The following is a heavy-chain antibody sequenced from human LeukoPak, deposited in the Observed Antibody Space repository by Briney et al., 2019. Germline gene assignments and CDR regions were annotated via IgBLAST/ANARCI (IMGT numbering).Heavy chain of an antibody. CDR1: GFPFSTYS. CDR2: ITSTSDTI. J-gene: IGHJ4*02. CDR3: ARFSNYYFDY. V-gene: IGHV3-48*04. Sequence: GGSLRLSCVTSGFPFSTYSMNWVRQAPGKGLEWLSYITSTSDTIYYADSVKGRFTISRDNAKNSLYLQMNSLRAEDTAVYYCARFSNYYFDYWGQGTLVTVSS.